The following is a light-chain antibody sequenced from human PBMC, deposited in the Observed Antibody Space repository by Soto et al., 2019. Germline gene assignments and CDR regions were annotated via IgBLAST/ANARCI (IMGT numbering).Light chain of an antibody. CDR2: GAS. CDR3: QPYGTSLWT. Sequence: EIVLTQSPGTLSLSPGERGTLSCRTSQSVSSSYLAWYQQKPGQAPRLLIYGASTRATGIPDRFSGSGSGTDFTLTISRLEPEDFAVYYCQPYGTSLWTFGQGTKVDIK. CDR1: QSVSSSY. J-gene: IGKJ1*01. V-gene: IGKV3-20*01.